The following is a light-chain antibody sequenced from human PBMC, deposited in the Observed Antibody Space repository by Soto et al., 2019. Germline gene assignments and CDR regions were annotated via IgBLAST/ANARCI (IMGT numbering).Light chain of an antibody. V-gene: IGLV2-23*01. CDR2: EGS. CDR3: CSYAGRSTPYV. Sequence: QSALTQPASVSGSPGQSITISCTGTSSDVGSYNLVSWYQQHPGKAPKLMIYEGSKRPSGVSNRFSDSKSGNTASLTLSGLQAEDEADYYCCSYAGRSTPYVFGTGTKLTVL. J-gene: IGLJ1*01. CDR1: SSDVGSYNL.